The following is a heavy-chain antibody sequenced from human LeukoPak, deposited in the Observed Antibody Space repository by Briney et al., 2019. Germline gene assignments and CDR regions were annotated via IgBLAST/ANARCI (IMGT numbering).Heavy chain of an antibody. CDR1: GGSFSGYY. CDR2: INHSGST. J-gene: IGHJ5*02. V-gene: IGHV4-34*01. Sequence: SETLSLTCAVYGGSFSGYYWSWIRQPPGKGLEWIGEINHSGSTNYNPSLKSRVTISVDTSKNQFSLKLTSVTAADTAVYYCARGDEDESWVDPWGQGTLVTVSS. CDR3: ARGDEDESWVDP.